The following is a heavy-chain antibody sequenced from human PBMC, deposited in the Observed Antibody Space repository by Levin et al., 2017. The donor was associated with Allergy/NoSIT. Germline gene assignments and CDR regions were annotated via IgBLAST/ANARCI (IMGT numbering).Heavy chain of an antibody. Sequence: PGESLKISCKASGFTSTSSAVQWVRQARGQRLEWIGWIVVGSGKTNYAQKFQERVTFTWDTSTSTAHMDLSSLRSEDTAVYYCAAGNYYDTTGYTARANWGQGSQVTVSS. J-gene: IGHJ4*02. D-gene: IGHD1-26*01. V-gene: IGHV1-58*01. CDR1: GFTSTSSA. CDR3: AAGNYYDTTGYTARAN. CDR2: IVVGSGKT.